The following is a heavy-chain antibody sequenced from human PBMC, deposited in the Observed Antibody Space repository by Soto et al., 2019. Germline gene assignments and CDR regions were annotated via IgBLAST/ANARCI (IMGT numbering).Heavy chain of an antibody. CDR1: GFTFSDYY. D-gene: IGHD2-15*01. CDR3: ARVFLVVVAGDAFDI. Sequence: GGSLRLSCAASGFTFSDYYMSWIRQAPGKGLEWVSYISSSGSTIYYADSVKGRFTISRDNAKNSLYLQMNSLRAEDTAVYYCARVFLVVVAGDAFDIWGQGTMVTVSS. CDR2: ISSSGSTI. V-gene: IGHV3-11*01. J-gene: IGHJ3*02.